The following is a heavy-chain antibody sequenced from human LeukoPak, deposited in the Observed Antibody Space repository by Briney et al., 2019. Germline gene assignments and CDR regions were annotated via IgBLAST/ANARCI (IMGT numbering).Heavy chain of an antibody. CDR3: ARDRGWIQHDI. D-gene: IGHD5-18*01. CDR2: IKGDGSAK. CDR1: GFAFSDSW. Sequence: QPGGSLRLSCAASGFAFSDSWMTWIRQAPGKGLEWVAFIKGDGSAKKYVDSVKGRFTISSDNAKNSLFLQMNSLRAEDTAVYYCARDRGWIQHDIWGQGTMVTVSS. J-gene: IGHJ3*02. V-gene: IGHV3-7*01.